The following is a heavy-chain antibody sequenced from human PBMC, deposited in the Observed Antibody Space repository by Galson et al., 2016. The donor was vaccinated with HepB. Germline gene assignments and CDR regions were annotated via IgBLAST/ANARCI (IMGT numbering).Heavy chain of an antibody. CDR2: ISSRGNIK. J-gene: IGHJ6*02. CDR1: GFAFSSHW. CDR3: ARVVRISGVFIIEDSYSGLDV. Sequence: SLRLSCAASGFAFSSHWMHWVRQDLGKGLEWVSYISSRGNIKYNADSVKGRFTISRDNAEKSLYLQMNSLRAEDTAVYYCARVVRISGVFIIEDSYSGLDVWGQGTTVTVSS. D-gene: IGHD2-21*02. V-gene: IGHV3-48*03.